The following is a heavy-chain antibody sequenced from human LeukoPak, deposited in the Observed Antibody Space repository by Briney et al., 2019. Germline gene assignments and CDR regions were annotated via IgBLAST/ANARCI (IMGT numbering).Heavy chain of an antibody. Sequence: PGGSLRLSCAASGFTFSSYSMNWVRQAPGKGLEWISHIRSSGTTMYYADSVKGRFTISRDNAKNSLYLQMNSLRDEDTAVYYCARSASAYYDQTDWGQGTLVTVSS. CDR3: ARSASAYYDQTD. J-gene: IGHJ4*02. D-gene: IGHD3-3*01. V-gene: IGHV3-48*02. CDR1: GFTFSSYS. CDR2: IRSSGTTM.